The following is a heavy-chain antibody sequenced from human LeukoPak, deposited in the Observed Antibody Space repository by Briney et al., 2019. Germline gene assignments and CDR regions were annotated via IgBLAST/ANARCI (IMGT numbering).Heavy chain of an antibody. CDR3: ARGRYCSGGSCYSRTLGY. V-gene: IGHV4-39*07. J-gene: IGHJ4*02. D-gene: IGHD2-15*01. Sequence: PSETLSLTCTVSGGSISSSSYYWGWIRQPPGKGLEWIGSIYYSGSTYYNPSLKSRVTISVDTSKNQFSLKLSSVTAADTAVYYCARGRYCSGGSCYSRTLGYWGQGTLVTVSS. CDR1: GGSISSSSYY. CDR2: IYYSGST.